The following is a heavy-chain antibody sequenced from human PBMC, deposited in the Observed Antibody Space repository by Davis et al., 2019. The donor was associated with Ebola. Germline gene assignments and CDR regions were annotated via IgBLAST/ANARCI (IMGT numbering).Heavy chain of an antibody. CDR1: GYTFTSYD. CDR2: MNPNSGNT. CDR3: VRVAVPYYDFWSGASPPEDY. Sequence: AASVKSCKASGYTFTSYDVNWVRQATGQGLEWMGWMNPNSGNTGYAQKFQGRVTMTRNTSITTAYMELISLRSEDTAVYYCVRVAVPYYDFWSGASPPEDYWGQGTLVTVSS. J-gene: IGHJ4*02. V-gene: IGHV1-8*01. D-gene: IGHD3-3*01.